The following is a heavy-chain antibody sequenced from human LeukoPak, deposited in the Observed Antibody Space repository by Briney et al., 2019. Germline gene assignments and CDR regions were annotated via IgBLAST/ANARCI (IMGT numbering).Heavy chain of an antibody. D-gene: IGHD3-22*01. Sequence: SETLSLTCTVSGGSISSGGYFWSWIRQRPGKGLEWIGYIYYSGSTYYNPSLKGRVTISVDTSKNQFSLRLSSVTAADTAIYYCASVSYDTSLQHWGQGTLVTVSS. J-gene: IGHJ1*01. CDR2: IYYSGST. CDR3: ASVSYDTSLQH. V-gene: IGHV4-31*03. CDR1: GGSISSGGYF.